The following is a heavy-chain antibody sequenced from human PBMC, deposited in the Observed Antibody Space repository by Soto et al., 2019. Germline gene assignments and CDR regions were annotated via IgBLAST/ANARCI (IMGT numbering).Heavy chain of an antibody. CDR2: MNPNSGNT. Sequence: GASVKVSCKASGYTFTSYDINWVRQATGQGLEWMGWMNPNSGNTGYAQRFQGRVTMTRNTSISTAYMELCSLRSEDTAVYYCARARFYYYGLDVWGQGTTVTV. CDR3: ARARFYYYGLDV. CDR1: GYTFTSYD. V-gene: IGHV1-8*01. J-gene: IGHJ6*02.